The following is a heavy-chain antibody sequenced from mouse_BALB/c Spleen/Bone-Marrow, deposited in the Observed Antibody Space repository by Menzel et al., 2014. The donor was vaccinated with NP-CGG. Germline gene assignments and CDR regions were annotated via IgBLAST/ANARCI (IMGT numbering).Heavy chain of an antibody. D-gene: IGHD2-10*01. J-gene: IGHJ4*01. Sequence: QVQLQQSGAELVKPGASVKLSCKASGYTFTSYYLYWVKQRPGQGLEWIGEINPSNGGPNFNERFKSKASLTVDKSSSTAYMQLNSLTSEDSAVYYCTRRSLLSDYYSMDYWGQGTSVTVSS. CDR2: INPSNGGP. CDR3: TRRSLLSDYYSMDY. V-gene: IGHV1S81*02. CDR1: GYTFTSYY.